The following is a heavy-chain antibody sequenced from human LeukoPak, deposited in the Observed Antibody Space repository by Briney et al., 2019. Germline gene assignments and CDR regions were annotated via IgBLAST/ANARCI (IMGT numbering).Heavy chain of an antibody. Sequence: GGSLRLSCAASGFTFSSYGMHWVRQAPGKGLEWVAVISYDGSNKYFADSVKGRFTISRDNSKNTLYLQMNSLRAEDTAVYYCESSGWYEQFDYWGQGTLVTVSS. D-gene: IGHD6-19*01. CDR3: ESSGWYEQFDY. V-gene: IGHV3-30*03. CDR1: GFTFSSYG. J-gene: IGHJ4*02. CDR2: ISYDGSNK.